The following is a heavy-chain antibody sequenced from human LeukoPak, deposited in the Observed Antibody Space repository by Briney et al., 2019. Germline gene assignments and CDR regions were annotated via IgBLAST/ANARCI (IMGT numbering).Heavy chain of an antibody. CDR1: GFTVSSNY. J-gene: IGHJ5*02. CDR3: AKVLPIYFSPSSWFDP. V-gene: IGHV3-66*01. CDR2: IYSGGST. Sequence: GGSLRLSCAASGFTVSSNYMSWVRQAPGKGLEWVSVIYSGGSTYYADSVKGRFTISRDNSNNTLYLQMNSLRAEDTAVYYCAKVLPIYFSPSSWFDPWGQGTLVTVSS. D-gene: IGHD3-3*01.